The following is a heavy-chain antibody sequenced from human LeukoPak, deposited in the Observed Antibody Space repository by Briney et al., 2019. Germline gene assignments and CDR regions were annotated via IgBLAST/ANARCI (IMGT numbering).Heavy chain of an antibody. Sequence: ASVKVSCKASGYTFTSQYMHWLRQAPGQGLVWMGVINPSSGGTNFAPKFQGRLTVTRDTSTSTVYMELSSLRSEDTAVYYCARDRSVEMATVSDYWGQGTLVTASS. J-gene: IGHJ4*02. CDR3: ARDRSVEMATVSDY. CDR2: INPSSGGT. V-gene: IGHV1-46*01. CDR1: GYTFTSQY. D-gene: IGHD5-24*01.